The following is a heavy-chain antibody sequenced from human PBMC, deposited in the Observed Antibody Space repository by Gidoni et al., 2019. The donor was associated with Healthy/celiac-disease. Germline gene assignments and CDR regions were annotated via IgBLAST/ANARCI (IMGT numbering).Heavy chain of an antibody. J-gene: IGHJ3*02. CDR1: GFTFSSYA. Sequence: EVQLLESGGGWVQPGGSMRLSCAASGFTFSSYATSWVRQAPGKGLEWVSAISGSGGSTYYADSVKGRFTISSDNSKNTLYLQMNRLRAEDTALYYCAKVLIGGYYDSSGYSAFDIWGQGTMVSVSS. V-gene: IGHV3-23*01. CDR3: AKVLIGGYYDSSGYSAFDI. CDR2: ISGSGGST. D-gene: IGHD3-22*01.